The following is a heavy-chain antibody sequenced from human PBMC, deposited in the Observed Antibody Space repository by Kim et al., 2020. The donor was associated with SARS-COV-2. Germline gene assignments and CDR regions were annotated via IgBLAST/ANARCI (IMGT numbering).Heavy chain of an antibody. Sequence: ADPVKGRFTISRDNSKNTRYLQMNSLRAEDTAVYYCARARGGSYYYGMDVWGQGTTVTVSS. CDR3: ARARGGSYYYGMDV. D-gene: IGHD1-26*01. V-gene: IGHV3-30*01. J-gene: IGHJ6*02.